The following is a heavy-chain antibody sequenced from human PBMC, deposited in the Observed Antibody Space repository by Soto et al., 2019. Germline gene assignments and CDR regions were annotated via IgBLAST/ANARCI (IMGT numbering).Heavy chain of an antibody. D-gene: IGHD2-15*01. Sequence: EVQLVESGGALVKPGGSLRLSCAASGFTFSSYWMHWVRQAPGKGLVWVSRINSDGSSTSYAGSVKGRFTISRDNAKNTLYLQMNSLRAEDTAVYYCVRTSLVVAAATREDYWGQGTLVTVSS. CDR3: VRTSLVVAAATREDY. CDR2: INSDGSST. CDR1: GFTFSSYW. J-gene: IGHJ4*02. V-gene: IGHV3-74*01.